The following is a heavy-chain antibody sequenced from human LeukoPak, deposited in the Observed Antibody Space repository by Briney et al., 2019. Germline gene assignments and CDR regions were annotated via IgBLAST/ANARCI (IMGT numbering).Heavy chain of an antibody. CDR2: INSDGSSI. J-gene: IGHJ4*02. V-gene: IGHV3-74*01. CDR3: ARSAFHAGSGNYYDY. Sequence: GGSLRLSCAASGFTFSSHWMHWVRQAPGKGLVWVSRINSDGSSISYADSVKGRFTISRDNAKNTLYLQMNSLRAEDTAVYYCARSAFHAGSGNYYDYWGQGTLVTVSS. CDR1: GFTFSSHW. D-gene: IGHD3-22*01.